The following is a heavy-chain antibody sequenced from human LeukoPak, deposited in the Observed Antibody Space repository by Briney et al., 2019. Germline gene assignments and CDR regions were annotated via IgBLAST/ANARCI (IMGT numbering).Heavy chain of an antibody. Sequence: GGSLRFSCGASGFTFSSYSMNWVRQAPGKGLEWVSSISSSSSYIYYADSVKGRFTISRDNAKNSLYLQMNSLRAEDTAVYYCARGLYYDSSGYYGYWGQGTLVTVSS. D-gene: IGHD3-22*01. CDR2: ISSSSSYI. CDR1: GFTFSSYS. CDR3: ARGLYYDSSGYYGY. V-gene: IGHV3-21*01. J-gene: IGHJ4*02.